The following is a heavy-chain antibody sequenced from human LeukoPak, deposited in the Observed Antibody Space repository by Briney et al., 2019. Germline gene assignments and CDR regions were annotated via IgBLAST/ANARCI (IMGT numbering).Heavy chain of an antibody. CDR3: ANLPRGDY. Sequence: GGSLRLSCAASGFTVSRNYMSWVRQAPGKGLEWVSVIYSGGNTYYADFVKSRFTISRDSSKNTLYLQINSLAAEDTAVYYCANLPRGDYWGLGTLVTVSS. CDR1: GFTVSRNY. J-gene: IGHJ4*02. V-gene: IGHV3-53*01. CDR2: IYSGGNT. D-gene: IGHD3-10*01.